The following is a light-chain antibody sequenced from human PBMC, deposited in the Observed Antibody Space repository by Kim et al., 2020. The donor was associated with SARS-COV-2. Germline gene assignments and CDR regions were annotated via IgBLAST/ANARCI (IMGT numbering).Light chain of an antibody. CDR2: DAS. Sequence: SASVGDRVTITCRASQGVSTSLAWYQQKPGKAPRLLIYDASVLKSGVPSRFSGSASGTDFTLTISSVQSDDFATYYCQQYNSFLYTFGQGTKLEI. CDR3: QQYNSFLYT. CDR1: QGVSTS. V-gene: IGKV1-8*01. J-gene: IGKJ2*01.